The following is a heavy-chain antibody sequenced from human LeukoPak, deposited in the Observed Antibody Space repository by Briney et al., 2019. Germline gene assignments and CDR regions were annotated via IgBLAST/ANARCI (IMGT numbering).Heavy chain of an antibody. D-gene: IGHD3-10*01. J-gene: IGHJ3*02. CDR3: AKSNGYGLVDI. CDR2: IFYSGST. Sequence: PLRLSCAASGFTFSSYWMSWVRQAPGKGLEWIGNIFYSGSTYYSPSLRSRVTISLDTSRNQFSLKLNSVTAADTAVYYCAKSNGYGLVDIWGQGTMVTVSS. V-gene: IGHV4-4*02. CDR1: GFTFSSYW.